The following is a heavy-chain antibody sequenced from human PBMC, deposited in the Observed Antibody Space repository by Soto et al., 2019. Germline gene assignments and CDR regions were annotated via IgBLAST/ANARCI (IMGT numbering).Heavy chain of an antibody. D-gene: IGHD3-10*01. J-gene: IGHJ5*02. V-gene: IGHV4-59*08. CDR2: IYYSGST. Sequence: WETLSLTCTVSGYSISNDYWSWIRQSPGKGLEWIGFIYYSGSTYYNPSLKSRVTISVDTSKNQFSLKLSSVTAADTAVYYCAKPALLCFGGRGTCFDPWGQGTLVTGS. CDR1: GYSISNDY. CDR3: AKPALLCFGGRGTCFDP.